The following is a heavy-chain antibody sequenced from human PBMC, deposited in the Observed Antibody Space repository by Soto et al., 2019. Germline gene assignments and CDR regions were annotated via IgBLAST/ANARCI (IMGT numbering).Heavy chain of an antibody. CDR2: IYYSGST. V-gene: IGHV4-39*01. CDR1: GGSISSSTYY. CDR3: ARHGSGSYYNNWFDP. J-gene: IGHJ5*02. Sequence: QLQLQESGPGLVKPSETLSLSCTVSGGSISSSTYYWGWIRQPPGKGLEWIGSIYYSGSTYYNPSLKNRVTISVDTSKNQFSLKLSSVTAADTAVYYCARHGSGSYYNNWFDPWGQGTLVTVSS. D-gene: IGHD3-10*01.